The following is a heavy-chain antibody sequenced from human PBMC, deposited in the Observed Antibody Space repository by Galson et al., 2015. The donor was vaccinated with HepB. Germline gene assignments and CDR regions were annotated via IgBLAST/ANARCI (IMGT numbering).Heavy chain of an antibody. CDR1: GYTFTNFY. J-gene: IGHJ3*02. Sequence: SVKVSCKASGYTFTNFYMHWVRQAPGQGLEWMGIINPSAGSTNYAQKFQGRVTMTRDTSTNTIHMQLSGLKSEDTAMYFCARDRAIAAGVLWFVSSSDGFDIWGQGTMVTVSS. CDR3: ARDRAIAAGVLWFVSSSDGFDI. CDR2: INPSAGST. D-gene: IGHD3-10*01. V-gene: IGHV1-46*03.